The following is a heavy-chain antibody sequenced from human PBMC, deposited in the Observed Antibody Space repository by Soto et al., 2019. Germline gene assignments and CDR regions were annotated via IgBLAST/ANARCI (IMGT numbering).Heavy chain of an antibody. V-gene: IGHV4-59*01. CDR2: IYYSGST. Sequence: PSETLSLTCTVSGGSISSYYWSWIRQPPGKGLEWIGYIYYSGSTNYNPSLKSRVTISVDTSKNQFSLKLSSVTAADTAVYYCARGSVFWGNPYYYSVMAVWGKGTTVPVSS. D-gene: IGHD3-16*01. CDR3: ARGSVFWGNPYYYSVMAV. CDR1: GGSISSYY. J-gene: IGHJ6*04.